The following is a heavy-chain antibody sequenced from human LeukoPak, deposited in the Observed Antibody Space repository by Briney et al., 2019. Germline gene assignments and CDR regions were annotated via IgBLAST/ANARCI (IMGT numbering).Heavy chain of an antibody. J-gene: IGHJ3*02. D-gene: IGHD3-10*01. CDR3: ARVLRGAFDI. CDR2: ISTSSGTI. CDR1: GFTSSSYS. Sequence: GGSLRLSCAASGFTSSSYSMNWVRQAPGKGLEWVSHISTSSGTIYYADSVKGRFTISRDNAKNSLYLQMNSLRDEDTAVYYCARVLRGAFDIWGQGTMVTVSS. V-gene: IGHV3-48*02.